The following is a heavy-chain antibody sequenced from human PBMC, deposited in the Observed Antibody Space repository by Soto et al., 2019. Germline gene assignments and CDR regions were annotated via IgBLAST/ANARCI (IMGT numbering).Heavy chain of an antibody. V-gene: IGHV3-21*01. CDR3: ASVLNYYYDSSGHQNAFDI. D-gene: IGHD3-22*01. Sequence: PGGSLRLSCAASGFTCSSYSMNWVRQAPGKGLEWVSSISSSSSYIYYADSVKGRFTISRDNAKNSLYLQMNSLRAEDTAVYYCASVLNYYYDSSGHQNAFDIWGQGTVVTVSS. CDR1: GFTCSSYS. CDR2: ISSSSSYI. J-gene: IGHJ3*02.